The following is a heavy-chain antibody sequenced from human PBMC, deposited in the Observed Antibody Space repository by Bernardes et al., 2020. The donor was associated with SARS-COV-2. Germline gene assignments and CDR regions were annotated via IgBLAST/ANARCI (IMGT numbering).Heavy chain of an antibody. J-gene: IGHJ4*02. CDR1: GFTFSSYA. CDR2: ISGSGGST. D-gene: IGHD3-22*01. Sequence: GSLRLSCAASGFTFSSYAMSWVRQAPGKGLEWVSAISGSGGSTYYADSVKGRFTISRDNSKNTLYLQMNSLRAEDTAVYYCAKDRITMIVVVITQDFDYWGQGTLVTVSS. V-gene: IGHV3-23*01. CDR3: AKDRITMIVVVITQDFDY.